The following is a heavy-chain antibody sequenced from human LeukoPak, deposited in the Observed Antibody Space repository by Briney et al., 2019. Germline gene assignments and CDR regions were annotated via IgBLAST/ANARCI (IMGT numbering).Heavy chain of an antibody. J-gene: IGHJ4*02. Sequence: PGGSLRLSCAASGFTFGSYWMSWVRQARGKGLEWVANIKQDASEKYYVDSVKGRFTISRDNAKNSLYLQMNSLRAEDTAVYYCARDKGDNWNANDYWGQGTLVTVSS. CDR3: ARDKGDNWNANDY. D-gene: IGHD1-1*01. CDR1: GFTFGSYW. CDR2: IKQDASEK. V-gene: IGHV3-7*04.